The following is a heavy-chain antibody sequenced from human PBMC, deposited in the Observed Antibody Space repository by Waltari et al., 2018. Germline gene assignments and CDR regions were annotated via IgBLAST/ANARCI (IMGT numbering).Heavy chain of an antibody. D-gene: IGHD3-10*01. CDR2: TDSGGDT. Sequence: EVQLAESGGDLVQPGGSLRPPCAASEITFRNYDIHWVRRRPGRGLEWVSVTDSGGDTYYVASVKGRFTVSRENAKKSLYLQMNSLRAEDTAVYYCTRWNPYYVAFDMWGQGTMVTVSS. J-gene: IGHJ3*02. V-gene: IGHV3-13*01. CDR3: TRWNPYYVAFDM. CDR1: EITFRNYD.